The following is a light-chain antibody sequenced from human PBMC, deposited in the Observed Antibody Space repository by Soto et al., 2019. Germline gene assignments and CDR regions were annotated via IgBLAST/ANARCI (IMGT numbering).Light chain of an antibody. J-gene: IGLJ3*02. V-gene: IGLV1-51*01. CDR1: SSNIGDNH. CDR2: DND. CDR3: GAWDSSLSAWL. Sequence: QSVLTQPPSVSAAPGQKVTISCSGSSSNIGDNHVSWYQQFPGTAPKLLIYDNDNRPSGIPDRVSASKSGTSASLAITGLQPGDEADYYCGAWDSSLSAWLFGGGTKATVL.